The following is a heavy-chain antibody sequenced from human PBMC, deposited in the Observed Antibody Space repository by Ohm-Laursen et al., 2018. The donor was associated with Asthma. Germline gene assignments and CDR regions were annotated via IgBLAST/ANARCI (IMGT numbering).Heavy chain of an antibody. D-gene: IGHD6-19*01. CDR2: ISHDGSNK. CDR3: ASLAVADRSPRSSGMDV. Sequence: SLRLSCSASGFTFSSYGMHWVRQAPGKGLEWVAVISHDGSNKYYADSVKGRFTISRDNSKNTLYLQMNSLRAEDTAVYYCASLAVADRSPRSSGMDVWGQGTTVTVSS. V-gene: IGHV3-30*03. J-gene: IGHJ6*02. CDR1: GFTFSSYG.